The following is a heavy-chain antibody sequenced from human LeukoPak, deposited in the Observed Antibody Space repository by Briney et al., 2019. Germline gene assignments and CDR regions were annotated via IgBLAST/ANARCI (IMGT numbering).Heavy chain of an antibody. CDR2: INHSGST. Sequence: SETLSLTCAVYGGSFSGYYWSWIRQPPGKGLEWIGEINHSGSTNYNPSLKSRVTISVDTCKNQFSLKLSSVTAADTAVYYCARRGRARQYYDFWSGYYIFDYWGQGTLVTVSS. CDR3: ARRGRARQYYDFWSGYYIFDY. CDR1: GGSFSGYY. V-gene: IGHV4-34*01. J-gene: IGHJ4*02. D-gene: IGHD3-3*01.